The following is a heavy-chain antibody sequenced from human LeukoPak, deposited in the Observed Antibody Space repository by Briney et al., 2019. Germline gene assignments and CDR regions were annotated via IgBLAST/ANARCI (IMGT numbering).Heavy chain of an antibody. CDR1: GDSFTTYW. J-gene: IGHJ3*02. CDR3: ARQRISGSYFGSAFDI. V-gene: IGHV5-51*01. D-gene: IGHD1-26*01. Sequence: SGESLKISCGGSGDSFTTYWIAWVRQMPGKSLEWMGIIYPGDSDTRYSPSFQGQVTISADKSITTAYLQWNSLKASDTAMYYCARQRISGSYFGSAFDIWGQGTMVTVSS. CDR2: IYPGDSDT.